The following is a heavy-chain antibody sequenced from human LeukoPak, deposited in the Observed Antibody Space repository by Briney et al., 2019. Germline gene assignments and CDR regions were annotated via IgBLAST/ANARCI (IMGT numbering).Heavy chain of an antibody. Sequence: GGSLRLSCAASGFTFSSYGMHWVRQAPGKGLEWVAVIWYDGSNKYYADSVKGRFTISRDNSKNTLYLQMNSLRAEDTAVYYCAKGSTGYSSSWYPYWGQGTLVTVSS. D-gene: IGHD6-13*01. CDR2: IWYDGSNK. CDR1: GFTFSSYG. CDR3: AKGSTGYSSSWYPY. J-gene: IGHJ4*02. V-gene: IGHV3-30*02.